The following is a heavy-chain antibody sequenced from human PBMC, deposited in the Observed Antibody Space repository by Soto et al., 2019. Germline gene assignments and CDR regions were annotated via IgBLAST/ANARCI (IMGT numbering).Heavy chain of an antibody. CDR1: GFTFSSYS. CDR3: ARDIRGCSGGSCYSPYDAFDI. J-gene: IGHJ3*02. D-gene: IGHD2-15*01. Sequence: PGGSLRLSCAASGFTFSSYSVNVFRHAPWNGVEWVSYISSSSSTIYYADSVKGRFTISRDNAKNSLYLQMNSLRDEDTAVYYCARDIRGCSGGSCYSPYDAFDIWGQGTMVTVSS. CDR2: ISSSSSTI. V-gene: IGHV3-48*02.